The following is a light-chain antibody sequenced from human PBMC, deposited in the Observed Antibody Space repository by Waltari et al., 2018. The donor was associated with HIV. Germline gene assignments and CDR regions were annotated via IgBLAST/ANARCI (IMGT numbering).Light chain of an antibody. CDR3: QAWGSSTSGV. J-gene: IGLJ3*02. CDR1: ELGDKY. V-gene: IGLV3-1*01. CDR2: QDN. Sequence: SYEVTQPPSVAVSPGQTASITCSGYELGDKYTCWYQQKPGQSPLLVIYQDNKRPSGIPGRFSGFSSGHTATLTISGTLPMDEADYYCQAWGSSTSGVFGTGTKLTVL.